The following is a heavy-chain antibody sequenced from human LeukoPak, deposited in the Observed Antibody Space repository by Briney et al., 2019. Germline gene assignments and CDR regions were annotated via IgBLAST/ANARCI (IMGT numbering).Heavy chain of an antibody. Sequence: GESLQISCKGSGYSFTTNWIGWVRQMPGKGLEWMGIIYPGDSDTRYSPSFQGQVTISADKSISTAYLQWSSLKASDTAMYYCGRLGESTSTAFDIWGQGTMVTVSS. J-gene: IGHJ3*02. D-gene: IGHD2-2*01. V-gene: IGHV5-51*01. CDR1: GYSFTTNW. CDR3: GRLGESTSTAFDI. CDR2: IYPGDSDT.